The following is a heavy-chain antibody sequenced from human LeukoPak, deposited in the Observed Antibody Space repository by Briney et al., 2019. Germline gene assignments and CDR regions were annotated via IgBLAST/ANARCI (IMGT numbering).Heavy chain of an antibody. J-gene: IGHJ4*02. Sequence: SETLSLTCTVSGDSSSNKIYYWGWIRQPPGKGLEWIGSIYYSGSTFYNPSLRSRVTISVDTSKNQFSLKLSSVTAADTAVYYCARHDHLPGPHDYWGQGALVTVSS. CDR1: GDSSSNKIYY. D-gene: IGHD1-14*01. CDR2: IYYSGST. V-gene: IGHV4-39*01. CDR3: ARHDHLPGPHDY.